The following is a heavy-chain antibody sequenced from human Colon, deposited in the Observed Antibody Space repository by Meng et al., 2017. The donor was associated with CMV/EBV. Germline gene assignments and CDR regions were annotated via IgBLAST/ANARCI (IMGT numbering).Heavy chain of an antibody. Sequence: GGSLRLSCAASGFTFDDYAVHWVRQAPGKGLEWISGINWNSGHRDYADSVKGRFTISRDNAKNSLYLQMNSLRTEDTALYYCAKDLSGYYNHLEYWGQGTLVTVSS. CDR1: GFTFDDYA. D-gene: IGHD3-9*01. CDR3: AKDLSGYYNHLEY. CDR2: INWNSGHR. J-gene: IGHJ4*02. V-gene: IGHV3-9*01.